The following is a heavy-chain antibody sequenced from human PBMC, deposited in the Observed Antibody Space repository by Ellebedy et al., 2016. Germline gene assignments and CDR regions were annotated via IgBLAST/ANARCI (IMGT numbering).Heavy chain of an antibody. V-gene: IGHV4-34*01. CDR3: TRGSDSRKVGY. D-gene: IGHD3-22*01. J-gene: IGHJ4*02. CDR2: IHPSGIT. CDR1: GGSFSGNY. Sequence: SETLSLTCAGYGGSFSGNYWNWIRQPPGKGLEWIGEIHPSGITNYNPSLESRVSMSVDTSNNQFSLRLSSVTAADTAVYYCTRGSDSRKVGYWGQGTLVTVSS.